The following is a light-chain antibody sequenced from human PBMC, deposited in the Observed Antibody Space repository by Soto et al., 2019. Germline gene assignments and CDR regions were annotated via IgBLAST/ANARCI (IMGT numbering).Light chain of an antibody. CDR3: GTWDSSLNSWV. V-gene: IGLV1-51*01. CDR1: TSNIGNNY. CDR2: DNT. Sequence: QSVLTQPPSVSAAPGQRVTISCSGSTSNIGNNYVSWYQQFPGTAPKILIYDNTKRYSGIPDRFSGSKSATSATLGITGLQTGDEAEYFCGTWDSSLNSWVFGAGTKL. J-gene: IGLJ3*02.